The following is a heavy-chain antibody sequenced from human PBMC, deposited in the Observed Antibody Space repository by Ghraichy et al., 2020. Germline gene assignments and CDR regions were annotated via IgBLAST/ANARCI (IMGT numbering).Heavy chain of an antibody. CDR1: GFTFSIYA. CDR2: IRGNGKNT. V-gene: IGHV3-23*01. J-gene: IGHJ3*02. D-gene: IGHD3-9*01. Sequence: GGSLRLSCAASGFTFSIYAMNWVRQAPGKGLEWVSGIRGNGKNTFYADSVKGRFTISRDNSKNTLYLQMSSLRAEDTAVYYCAKDPPGGTLTGGRAFEIWGQGTMVTVSS. CDR3: AKDPPGGTLTGGRAFEI.